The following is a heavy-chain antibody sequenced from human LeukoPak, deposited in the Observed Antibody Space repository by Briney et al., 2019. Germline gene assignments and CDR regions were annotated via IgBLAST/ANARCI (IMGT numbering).Heavy chain of an antibody. CDR1: GYTFTSYA. CDR3: ARDAGYCTNGVRYTHAFDI. Sequence: ASVKVSCKASGYTFTSYAMNWVRQAPGQGLEWMGWINTNTGNPTYAQGFTGRFVFSLDTSVSTAYLQISSLKAEDTAVYYCARDAGYCTNGVRYTHAFDISGQGKMVTVSS. CDR2: INTNTGNP. J-gene: IGHJ3*02. D-gene: IGHD2-8*01. V-gene: IGHV7-4-1*02.